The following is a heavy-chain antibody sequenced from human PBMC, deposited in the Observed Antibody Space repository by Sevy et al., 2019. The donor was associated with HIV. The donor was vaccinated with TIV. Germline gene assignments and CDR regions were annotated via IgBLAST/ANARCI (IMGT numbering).Heavy chain of an antibody. CDR3: ARVGYCRGGTCFSGFYYAMDV. V-gene: IGHV3-53*01. Sequence: GGSLRLSCAVSGFTLTNEFFSWVRQAPGKGLEWVAVVYSGGATYYADSVKGRFTISRDKSKNTLYFQMKSLRAGDTAVYYCARVGYCRGGTCFSGFYYAMDVWGQGTTVTVSS. D-gene: IGHD2-15*01. J-gene: IGHJ6*02. CDR2: VYSGGAT. CDR1: GFTLTNEF.